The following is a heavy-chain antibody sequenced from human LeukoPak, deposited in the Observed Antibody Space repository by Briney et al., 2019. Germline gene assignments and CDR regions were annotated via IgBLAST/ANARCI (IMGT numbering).Heavy chain of an antibody. CDR2: INHSGST. Sequence: SETLSLTCAVYGGSFSGYYWSWIRQPPGKGLEWIGEINHSGSTNYNPSLKSRVTISVDTSKNQFSLKLSSVTAADTAVYYCARQVGNIVPHTLPGGAFDIWGQGTMVTVSS. CDR3: ARQVGNIVPHTLPGGAFDI. V-gene: IGHV4-34*01. J-gene: IGHJ3*02. CDR1: GGSFSGYY. D-gene: IGHD2/OR15-2a*01.